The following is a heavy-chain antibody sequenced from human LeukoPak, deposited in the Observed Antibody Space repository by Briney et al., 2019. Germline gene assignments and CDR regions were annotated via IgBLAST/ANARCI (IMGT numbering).Heavy chain of an antibody. V-gene: IGHV1-8*03. CDR3: ARGSGSYKRNWFDP. D-gene: IGHD3-10*01. CDR1: GYTFTSYD. CDR2: MNPNSGNT. J-gene: IGHJ5*02. Sequence: ASVKVSCKASGYTFTSYDINWVRQATGQGLEWMGWMNPNSGNTGYAQKFQGRVTITRNTSISTAYMELSSLRSEDTAVYYCARGSGSYKRNWFDPWGQGTLVTVSS.